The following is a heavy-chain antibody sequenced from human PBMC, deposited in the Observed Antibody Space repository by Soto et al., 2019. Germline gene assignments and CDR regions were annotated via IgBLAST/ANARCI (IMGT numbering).Heavy chain of an antibody. CDR2: INSDGSST. J-gene: IGHJ4*02. V-gene: IGHV3-74*01. CDR3: AVAVAGPTAIGY. CDR1: GFSFSSYW. Sequence: GGSLGLSCAAYGFSFSSYWMHWVRQAPGKGLVWVSRINSDGSSTSYADSVKGRFTISRDNAKNTLYLQMNSLRAEDTAVYYCAVAVAGPTAIGYWGQGTLVTVSS. D-gene: IGHD6-19*01.